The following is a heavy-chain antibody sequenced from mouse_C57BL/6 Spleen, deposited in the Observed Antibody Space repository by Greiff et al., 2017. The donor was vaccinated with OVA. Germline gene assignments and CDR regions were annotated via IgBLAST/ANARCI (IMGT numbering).Heavy chain of an antibody. CDR2: IYPRDGST. V-gene: IGHV1-78*01. Sequence: VQLQQSDAELVKPGASVKISCKVSGYTFTDHTIHWMKQRPEQGLEWIGYIYPRDGSTKYNEKFKGKATLTADKSSSTAYMQLNSLTSEDSAVYFCARNGNYYGSSYYAMDYWGQGTSVTVSS. D-gene: IGHD1-1*01. CDR3: ARNGNYYGSSYYAMDY. CDR1: GYTFTDHT. J-gene: IGHJ4*01.